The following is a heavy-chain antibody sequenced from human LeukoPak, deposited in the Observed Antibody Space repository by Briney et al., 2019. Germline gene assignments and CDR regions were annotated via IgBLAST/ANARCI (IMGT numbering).Heavy chain of an antibody. V-gene: IGHV3-53*01. Sequence: PGGSLRLSCVASGFTVSSNYMSWVRQAPGKGLEWVSVIYSGGSTYYADSVKGRFTISRDNSKNTLYLQMNSLRAEDTAVYYCAKDILTGYRDYYYYYYMDVWGKGTTVTVSS. J-gene: IGHJ6*03. D-gene: IGHD3-9*01. CDR2: IYSGGST. CDR1: GFTVSSNY. CDR3: AKDILTGYRDYYYYYYMDV.